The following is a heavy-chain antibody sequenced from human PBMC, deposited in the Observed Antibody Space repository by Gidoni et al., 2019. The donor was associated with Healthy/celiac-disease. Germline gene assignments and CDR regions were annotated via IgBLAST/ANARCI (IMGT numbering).Heavy chain of an antibody. Sequence: QVQLQESGPGLVKPSETLYLTCTVSGGSVSSGSYYWSWIRQPPGKGLEWIGYIYYRGSTNSNPSLKSRVTISVDTSKNQFSLKLSSVTAADTAVYYCARDLGEDAFDIWGQGTMVTVSS. J-gene: IGHJ3*02. CDR2: IYYRGST. CDR3: ARDLGEDAFDI. V-gene: IGHV4-61*01. CDR1: GGSVSSGSYY.